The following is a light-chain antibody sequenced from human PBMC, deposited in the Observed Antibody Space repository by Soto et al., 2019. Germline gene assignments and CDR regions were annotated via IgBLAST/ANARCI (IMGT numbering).Light chain of an antibody. J-gene: IGKJ1*01. V-gene: IGKV1-5*03. Sequence: DIQMTQSPSTLSVCLGHRVTTTFRSSQTISSWLAWYQQKPGKAPKLLIYKASTLKSGVPSRFSGSGSGTEFTLTISSLQTDDFATYYCKHYNSYSEAFGQGTKVDIK. CDR2: KAS. CDR3: KHYNSYSEA. CDR1: QTISSW.